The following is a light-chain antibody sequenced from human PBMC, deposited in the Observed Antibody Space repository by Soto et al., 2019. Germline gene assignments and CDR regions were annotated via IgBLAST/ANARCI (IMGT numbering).Light chain of an antibody. V-gene: IGLV2-14*01. CDR2: DVT. Sequence: QSALTQPASVSGSLGQSIAISCTGTSSDVAGYNYVSWYQQHPGKAPKLMIYDVTTRPPGVSDRFSGSKSGNTASLTISGLQAEDEADYYCSSYTTISSYVFGTGTKLTVL. J-gene: IGLJ1*01. CDR3: SSYTTISSYV. CDR1: SSDVAGYNY.